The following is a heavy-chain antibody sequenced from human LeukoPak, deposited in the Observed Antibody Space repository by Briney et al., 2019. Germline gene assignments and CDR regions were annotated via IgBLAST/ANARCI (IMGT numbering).Heavy chain of an antibody. V-gene: IGHV3-74*01. J-gene: IGHJ4*02. CDR3: ASGDSSGYYYFDY. CDR1: GFIFGSHW. D-gene: IGHD3-22*01. CDR2: INSDGSST. Sequence: GGSLRLSCAASGFIFGSHWMHWVRQAPGKGLVWVSRINSDGSSTTYEDSVKGRFTISRDNAKNTLYLQMNSLRGEDTAVYYCASGDSSGYYYFDYWGQGTLVTVSS.